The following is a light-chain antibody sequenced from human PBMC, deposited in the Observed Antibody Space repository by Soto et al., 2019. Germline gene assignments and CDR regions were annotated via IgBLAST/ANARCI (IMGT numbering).Light chain of an antibody. CDR3: CAYVNSRSYV. V-gene: IGLV2-23*01. J-gene: IGLJ1*01. CDR1: ISAVGRFDV. CDR2: EGS. Sequence: QSVLTQPASVSGSLGQSITISCTGTISAVGRFDVVSWYQQHPGQVPKLIIYEGSRRPSGVSSRFSGSKSGNTASLTISGLQAEDEADYYCCAYVNSRSYVFGSGTKLTVL.